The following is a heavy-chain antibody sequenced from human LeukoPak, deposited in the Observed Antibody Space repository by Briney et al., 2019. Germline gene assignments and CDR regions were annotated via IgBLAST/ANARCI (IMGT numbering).Heavy chain of an antibody. D-gene: IGHD3-22*01. V-gene: IGHV4-59*05. CDR1: GGSISTYY. J-gene: IGHJ4*02. CDR3: ARQLNYDSSGYPLDY. CDR2: IYYSGST. Sequence: PSETLSLTCTVSGGSISTYYWTWIRQPPGKGLEWIGSIYYSGSTYYNPSLKSRVTISVDTSKNQFPLKLSSVTAADTAVYYCARQLNYDSSGYPLDYWGQGTLVTVSS.